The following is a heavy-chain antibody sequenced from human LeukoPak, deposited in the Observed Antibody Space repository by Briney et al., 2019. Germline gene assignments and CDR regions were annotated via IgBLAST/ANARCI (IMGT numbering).Heavy chain of an antibody. D-gene: IGHD3-16*01. CDR2: INPNSGGT. V-gene: IGHV1-2*02. CDR3: ARAWGGVRDYFDY. Sequence: ASVKVSCKASGYTFTGYHMHWVRQAPGQGLEWMGWINPNSGGTNYAQKFQGRVTMTRDTSISTAYMELSRLRSDDTAVYSCARAWGGVRDYFDYWGQGTLVTVSS. CDR1: GYTFTGYH. J-gene: IGHJ4*02.